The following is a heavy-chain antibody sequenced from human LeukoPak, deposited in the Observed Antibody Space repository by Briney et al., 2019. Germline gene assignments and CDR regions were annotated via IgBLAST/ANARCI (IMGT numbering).Heavy chain of an antibody. V-gene: IGHV1-18*01. CDR2: ISAYNGNT. J-gene: IGHJ6*02. CDR1: GYTFTSYG. Sequence: ASVKVSCKASGYTFTSYGISWVRRAPGQGPEWMGWISAYNGNTNYAQKLQGRVTMTTDTSTSTAYMELRSLRSDDTAVYYCARESYCSSTSCYSDYYYYGMDVWGQGTTVTVSS. D-gene: IGHD2-2*01. CDR3: ARESYCSSTSCYSDYYYYGMDV.